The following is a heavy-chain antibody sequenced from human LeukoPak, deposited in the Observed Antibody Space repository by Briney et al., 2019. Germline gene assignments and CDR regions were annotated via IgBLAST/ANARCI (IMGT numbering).Heavy chain of an antibody. CDR1: GFTFSTYA. CDR3: AKRPDCSTTSCFRFEY. J-gene: IGHJ4*02. D-gene: IGHD2-2*01. V-gene: IGHV3-23*01. CDR2: ISGDGGST. Sequence: GGSLRLSCAASGFTFSTYAMSWVRQAPGQGLEWVSSISGDGGSTYYAESVKGRFTISGDNSKNTLYLQMNSLRAEDTAVYYCAKRPDCSTTSCFRFEYWGQGTLVTVSS.